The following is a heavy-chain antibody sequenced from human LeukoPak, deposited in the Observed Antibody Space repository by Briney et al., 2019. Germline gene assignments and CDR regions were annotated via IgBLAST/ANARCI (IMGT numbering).Heavy chain of an antibody. D-gene: IGHD6-19*01. V-gene: IGHV1-2*02. J-gene: IGHJ4*02. Sequence: ASVKVSCKASGYTFPGYYMHWVRQSPGQGLEWMGWINPNSGGTNYAQKFQGRVTMTRDTSISTAYMELSRLRSDDTAVYYCARVTVAVAASTDFDYWGQGTLVTVSS. CDR3: ARVTVAVAASTDFDY. CDR1: GYTFPGYY. CDR2: INPNSGGT.